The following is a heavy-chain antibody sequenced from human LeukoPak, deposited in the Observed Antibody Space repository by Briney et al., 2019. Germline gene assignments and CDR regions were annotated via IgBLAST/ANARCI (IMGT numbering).Heavy chain of an antibody. D-gene: IGHD3-16*02. CDR3: ARDWFTRLGELSPDRAFDY. J-gene: IGHJ4*02. CDR1: GFTFDDYT. Sequence: GGSLRLSCAASGFTFDDYTLSWVRQAPGKGLEWVSGINWNGGSTGYADSVKGRFTISRDNAKNSLYLQMNSLRAEDTAFYYCARDWFTRLGELSPDRAFDYWGQGILVTVSS. CDR2: INWNGGST. V-gene: IGHV3-20*04.